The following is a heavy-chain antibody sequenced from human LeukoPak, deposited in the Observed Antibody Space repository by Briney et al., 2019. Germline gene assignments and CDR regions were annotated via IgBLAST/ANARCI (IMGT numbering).Heavy chain of an antibody. D-gene: IGHD3-10*01. J-gene: IGHJ4*02. CDR1: GFTFSTYW. CDR3: AKDPQPYQPMVRGVSQVSGIWDY. Sequence: PGGSLRLSCAASGFTFSTYWMHWVRQAPGKGLVWVSRISSDGRNTIYADSVKGRFTISRDSANNTLFLQMNSLRGDDTAVYYCAKDPQPYQPMVRGVSQVSGIWDYWGQGTLVTVSS. V-gene: IGHV3-74*01. CDR2: ISSDGRNT.